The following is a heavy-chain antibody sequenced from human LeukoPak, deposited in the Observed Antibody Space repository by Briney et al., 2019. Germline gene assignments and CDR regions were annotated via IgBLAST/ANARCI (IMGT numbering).Heavy chain of an antibody. CDR2: ISGSGGST. V-gene: IGHV3-23*01. J-gene: IGHJ4*02. CDR1: GLTFSSYS. Sequence: PGRSLRLSCAASGLTFSSYSMRWVRQAPGKGLEWVSAISGSGGSTYYADSVKGPFTIARDNSKNTVYLQMNSLRAEDTAVYYCAKDLSVGALDYWGQGNLVTVSS. CDR3: AKDLSVGALDY. D-gene: IGHD3-16*01.